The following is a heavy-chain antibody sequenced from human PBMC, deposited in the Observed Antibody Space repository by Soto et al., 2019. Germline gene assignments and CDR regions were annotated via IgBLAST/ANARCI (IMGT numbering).Heavy chain of an antibody. D-gene: IGHD5-18*01. V-gene: IGHV4-34*01. CDR2: INHSGST. Sequence: SETLSLTCAVYGVSFSGYYWSWIRQPPGKGLEWIGEINHSGSTNYNPSLKSRVTISVDTSKNQFSLKLSSVTAADTAVYYCARESKIQLWLYYFDYWGQGTLVTVSS. J-gene: IGHJ4*02. CDR1: GVSFSGYY. CDR3: ARESKIQLWLYYFDY.